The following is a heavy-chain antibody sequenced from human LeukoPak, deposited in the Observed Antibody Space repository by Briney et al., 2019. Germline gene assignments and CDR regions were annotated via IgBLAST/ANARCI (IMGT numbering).Heavy chain of an antibody. CDR3: AKDLDGGADY. J-gene: IGHJ4*02. CDR1: GLTFSSYG. Sequence: GGSLRLSCAASGLTFSSYGMHWVRQAPGKGLEWVAVISYDGSNKYYADSVKGRFTISRDNSKNTLYLQMNSLRAEDTAVYYCAKDLDGGADYWGQGTLVTVSS. D-gene: IGHD2-15*01. V-gene: IGHV3-30*18. CDR2: ISYDGSNK.